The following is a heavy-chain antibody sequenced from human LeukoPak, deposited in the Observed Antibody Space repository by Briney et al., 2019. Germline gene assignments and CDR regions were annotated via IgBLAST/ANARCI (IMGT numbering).Heavy chain of an antibody. Sequence: SVKVSCEASGGTFSSYAISWVRQAPGQGLEWMGGIIPIFGTANYAQKFQGRVTITADESTSTAYMELSSLRSEDTAVYYCARDFAGTQAFDIWGQGTMVTVSS. CDR1: GGTFSSYA. V-gene: IGHV1-69*13. CDR2: IIPIFGTA. D-gene: IGHD1-1*01. CDR3: ARDFAGTQAFDI. J-gene: IGHJ3*02.